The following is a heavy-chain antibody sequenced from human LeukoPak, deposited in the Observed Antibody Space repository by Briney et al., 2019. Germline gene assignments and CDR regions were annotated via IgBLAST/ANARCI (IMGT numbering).Heavy chain of an antibody. D-gene: IGHD5-24*01. CDR1: GFTASSKY. CDR3: ARESSGWLQLFDY. Sequence: GGSLRLSCAASGFTASSKYMSWVRHAPGKGLEWVSVIYSGGSTYYADSVKGRFTISRDNSKNTVYLQMNSLRAEDTAVYYCARESSGWLQLFDYWGQGTLVTVSS. V-gene: IGHV3-66*01. CDR2: IYSGGST. J-gene: IGHJ4*02.